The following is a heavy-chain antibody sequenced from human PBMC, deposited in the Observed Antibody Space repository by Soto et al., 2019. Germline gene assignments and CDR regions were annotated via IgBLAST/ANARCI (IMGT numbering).Heavy chain of an antibody. Sequence: SETLSLTCVVSNFSISSGYYWGWIRQSPGKRLEWIASIYRSGTTSYNPSLKSRVTISVDPSENQFSLMLTAVTAADTAVYYCARTHSGSYYSVFNYWGRGSLVTVYS. CDR1: NFSISSGYY. V-gene: IGHV4-38-2*01. CDR2: IYRSGTT. D-gene: IGHD1-26*01. J-gene: IGHJ4*02. CDR3: ARTHSGSYYSVFNY.